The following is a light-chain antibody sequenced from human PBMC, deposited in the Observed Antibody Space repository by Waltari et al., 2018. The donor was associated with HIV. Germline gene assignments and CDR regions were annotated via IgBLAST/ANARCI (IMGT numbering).Light chain of an antibody. CDR3: QQTYNLPIT. J-gene: IGKJ4*01. CDR2: SVS. V-gene: IGKV1-39*01. CDR1: QTIRMY. Sequence: DIQMTQSPSSLSASIGDTLTITCRSSQTIRMYLNWYQQQPGKVPKLLIYSVSALQAGISSRFSGAGSQTFFTLTIANLQPEDVATYFCQQTYNLPITFGGGSKV.